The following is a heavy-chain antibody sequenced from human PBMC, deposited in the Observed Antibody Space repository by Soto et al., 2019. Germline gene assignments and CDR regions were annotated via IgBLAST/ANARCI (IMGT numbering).Heavy chain of an antibody. J-gene: IGHJ4*02. CDR3: AREKIDSSGYYFDY. CDR1: GGSISSGNSY. V-gene: IGHV4-30-4*01. CDR2: IYYRGST. Sequence: QVQLQESGPGLEKPSQTVSLTCTVCGGSISSGNSYWSWIRKPPVKDLEWIGFIYYRGSTYYNPTLQSRVAISIDTSKNQFSLKLSSVTAADTAVYYCAREKIDSSGYYFDYWGQGTLATVSS. D-gene: IGHD3-22*01.